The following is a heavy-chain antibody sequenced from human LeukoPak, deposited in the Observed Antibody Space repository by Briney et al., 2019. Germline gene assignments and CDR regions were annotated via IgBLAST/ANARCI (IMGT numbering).Heavy chain of an antibody. CDR3: ATPSAGYPYYYGMDV. CDR2: INPSGGST. CDR1: GYTFTSYY. V-gene: IGHV1-46*01. J-gene: IGHJ6*02. D-gene: IGHD5-12*01. Sequence: ASVKVSCKASGYTFTSYYMHWVRQAPGQGLEWMGIINPSGGSTSYAQKFQGRVTMTRDTSTSTVYMELSSLRSEDTAVYYCATPSAGYPYYYGMDVWGQGTTVTVSS.